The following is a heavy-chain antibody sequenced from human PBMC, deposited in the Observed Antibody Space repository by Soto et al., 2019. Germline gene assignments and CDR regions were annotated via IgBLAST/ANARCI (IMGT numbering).Heavy chain of an antibody. J-gene: IGHJ4*02. CDR3: ARHVHCTNGVCSLPHFDY. D-gene: IGHD2-8*01. Sequence: QLQLQESGPGLVKPSETLSLTCTVSGGSISSSSYYWGWIRQPPGKGLEWIGSIYYSGSTYYNPSLKSRVTISVDTSKNQYSLKLSSVTTADTAVYYGARHVHCTNGVCSLPHFDYWGQGTLVTVSS. CDR1: GGSISSSSYY. CDR2: IYYSGST. V-gene: IGHV4-39*01.